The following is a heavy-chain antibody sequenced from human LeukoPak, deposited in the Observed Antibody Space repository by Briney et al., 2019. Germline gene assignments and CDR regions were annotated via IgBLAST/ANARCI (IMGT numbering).Heavy chain of an antibody. Sequence: GGSLRLSCAVSGFTFSSFSMNWVRQAPGKGLEWVGMIWYDGSNENYADSVRGRFTISRDNVKNTLYLQMSSLRAEDTAVYYCARGERVNLWIFEGYDYWGRGTLVTVSS. D-gene: IGHD3-3*01. CDR2: IWYDGSNE. CDR1: GFTFSSFS. J-gene: IGHJ4*02. V-gene: IGHV3-33*08. CDR3: ARGERVNLWIFEGYDY.